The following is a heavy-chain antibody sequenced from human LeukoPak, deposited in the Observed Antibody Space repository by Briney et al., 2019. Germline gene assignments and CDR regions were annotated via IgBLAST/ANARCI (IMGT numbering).Heavy chain of an antibody. CDR1: GFTFNNYW. V-gene: IGHV3-74*01. CDR3: ARPMTEDVWFDP. Sequence: PGESLRLSCAASGFTFNNYWLHWVRQVPGKGLMWVSRINGDGNNVNYADSVKGRFTISRDNAKNSLYLQMNSLRAEDTAVYYCARPMTEDVWFDPWGQGTLVTASS. CDR2: INGDGNNV. J-gene: IGHJ5*02.